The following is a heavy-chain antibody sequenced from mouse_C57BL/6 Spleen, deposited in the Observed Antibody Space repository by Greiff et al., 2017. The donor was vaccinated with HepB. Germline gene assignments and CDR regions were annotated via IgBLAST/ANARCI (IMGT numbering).Heavy chain of an antibody. Sequence: QVQLQQPGAELVKPGASVKLSCKASGYTFTSYWMHWVKQRPGQGLEWIGMIHPNSGSTNYNEKFKSKATLTVDKSSSTAYMQLSSLTSEDSAVYYCARETYDYDAMDYWGQGTSVTVSS. CDR1: GYTFTSYW. D-gene: IGHD6-5*01. V-gene: IGHV1-64*01. J-gene: IGHJ4*01. CDR2: IHPNSGST. CDR3: ARETYDYDAMDY.